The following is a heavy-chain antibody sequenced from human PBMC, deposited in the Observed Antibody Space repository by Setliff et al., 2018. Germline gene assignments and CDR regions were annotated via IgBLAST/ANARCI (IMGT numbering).Heavy chain of an antibody. CDR3: ARRGLGSYYDGSDFLSFDY. CDR1: GFSIYSGYY. Sequence: PSETLSLTCGVSGFSIYSGYYWGWIRQPPGKGLEWIGSIYHSGSTRFNPSLKSRVTIPVDTSKNQFSLKLNSVTAADTAVYYCARRGLGSYYDGSDFLSFDYWGQGNLVTVSS. J-gene: IGHJ4*02. V-gene: IGHV4-38-2*01. CDR2: IYHSGST. D-gene: IGHD3-22*01.